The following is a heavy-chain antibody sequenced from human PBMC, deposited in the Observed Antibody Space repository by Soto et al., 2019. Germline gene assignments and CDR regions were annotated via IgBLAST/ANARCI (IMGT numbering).Heavy chain of an antibody. J-gene: IGHJ6*03. CDR1: GFTFSNAW. V-gene: IGHV3-15*01. Sequence: GGSLRLSCAASGFTFSNAWMSWVRQAPGKGLEWVGRIKSKTDGGTTDYAAPVKGRFTISRDDSKNTLYLQMNSLKTEDTAVYYCTTVWRYDILTGYPYYYYYMDVWGKGTTVTVSS. D-gene: IGHD3-9*01. CDR2: IKSKTDGGTT. CDR3: TTVWRYDILTGYPYYYYYMDV.